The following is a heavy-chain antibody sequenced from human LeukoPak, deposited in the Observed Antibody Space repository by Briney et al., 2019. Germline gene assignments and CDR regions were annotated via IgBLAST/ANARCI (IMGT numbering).Heavy chain of an antibody. CDR3: AREAASFGTSLGYMDV. CDR1: GYTFIDNY. J-gene: IGHJ6*03. CDR2: INPHNGGT. V-gene: IGHV1-2*02. Sequence: ASVKVSCKASGYTFIDNYIQWVRQAPGQGLEWMGWINPHNGGTKYALKFQGRVTMTSDRSTTTVYMEVTRLRSDDTAVFYCAREAASFGTSLGYMDVWGKGTTVTVS. D-gene: IGHD2-15*01.